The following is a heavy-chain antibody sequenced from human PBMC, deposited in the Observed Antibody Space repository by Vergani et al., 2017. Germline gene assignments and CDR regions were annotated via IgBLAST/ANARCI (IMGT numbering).Heavy chain of an antibody. Sequence: QVQLQESGPGLVKPSETLSLTCTVSGGSISSYYWSWIRQPPGKGLEWIGYIFYSGSTNYNPSLKSRVNISVDTSKNQFSLQRSSVTAADTAMYYCARVARITIFGVARGAFDIWGQGTMVTVSS. CDR3: ARVARITIFGVARGAFDI. J-gene: IGHJ3*02. V-gene: IGHV4-59*01. D-gene: IGHD3-3*01. CDR1: GGSISSYY. CDR2: IFYSGST.